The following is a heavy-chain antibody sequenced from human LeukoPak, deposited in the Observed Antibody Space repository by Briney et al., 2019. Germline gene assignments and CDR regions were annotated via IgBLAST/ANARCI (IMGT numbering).Heavy chain of an antibody. CDR1: GFTFSSYA. CDR2: ISYDGSNK. D-gene: IGHD5-18*01. J-gene: IGHJ4*02. CDR3: ARDFARGYSYGYALFDY. Sequence: GGSLRLSCAASGFTFSSYAMHWVRQAPGKGLEWVAVISYDGSNKYYADSVKGRFTISRDNSKNTLYLQMNSLRAEDTAVYYCARDFARGYSYGYALFDYWGQGTLVTVSS. V-gene: IGHV3-30-3*01.